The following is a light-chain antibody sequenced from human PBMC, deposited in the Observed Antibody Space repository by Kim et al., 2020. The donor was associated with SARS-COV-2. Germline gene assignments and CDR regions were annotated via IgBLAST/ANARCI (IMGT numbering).Light chain of an antibody. J-gene: IGKJ2*01. V-gene: IGKV1-5*01. Sequence: DIQMTQSPSTLSAFVGDRVTITCRASQSMSSWLAWYQQKPGKAPKLLIYDASSLEGGVPSRFSGSGSGTDFTLTISSLQPDDFATYYCKQYHSYPYTFGQGTKLEI. CDR2: DAS. CDR1: QSMSSW. CDR3: KQYHSYPYT.